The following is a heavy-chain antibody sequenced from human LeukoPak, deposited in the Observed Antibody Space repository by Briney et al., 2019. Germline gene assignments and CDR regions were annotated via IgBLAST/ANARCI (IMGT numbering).Heavy chain of an antibody. CDR2: INSNGGST. CDR3: ARAGYSGSLK. CDR1: GFTFSSYA. V-gene: IGHV3-64*01. J-gene: IGHJ4*02. Sequence: GGSLRLSCAASGFTFSSYAMHWVRQAPGKGLEYVSAINSNGGSTYYANSVKGRFTISRDNAKNTLYLQMNSLRAEDTAVYYCARAGYSGSLKWGQGTLVTVSS. D-gene: IGHD1-26*01.